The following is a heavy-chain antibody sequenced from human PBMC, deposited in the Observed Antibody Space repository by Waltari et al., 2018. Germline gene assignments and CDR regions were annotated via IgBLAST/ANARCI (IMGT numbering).Heavy chain of an antibody. CDR3: ARDLGRETIFGVARAYYYGMDV. D-gene: IGHD3-3*01. J-gene: IGHJ6*02. Sequence: QVQLVESGGGVVQPGRSLRLSCAASGFSFSSYAMHWVRQAPGKGLEWVAVISYDGGNKYYADSVKGRFTISRDNSKNTVYLQMNSLRAEDTAVYDCARDLGRETIFGVARAYYYGMDVWGQGTTVTVSS. CDR1: GFSFSSYA. V-gene: IGHV3-30*01. CDR2: ISYDGGNK.